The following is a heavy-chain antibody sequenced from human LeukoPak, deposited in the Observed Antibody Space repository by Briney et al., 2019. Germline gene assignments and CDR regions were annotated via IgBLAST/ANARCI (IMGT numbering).Heavy chain of an antibody. CDR3: ARSMVRGYYYYMDV. D-gene: IGHD3-10*01. CDR1: GGSFSGYY. CDR2: INYSGST. Sequence: SETLSLTCGVSGGSFSGYYWNWIRQPPGKGLEWIGEINYSGSTNYNPSLKSRVTISVDTSKNQFSLNLSSVTAADTAVYHCARSMVRGYYYYMDVWGKGTTVTISS. J-gene: IGHJ6*03. V-gene: IGHV4-34*01.